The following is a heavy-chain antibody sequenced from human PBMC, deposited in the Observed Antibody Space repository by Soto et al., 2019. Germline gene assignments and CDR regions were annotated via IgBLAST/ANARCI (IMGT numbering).Heavy chain of an antibody. CDR1: GGSISSGGYY. J-gene: IGHJ4*02. V-gene: IGHV4-31*03. CDR3: AREGGIVGATAADY. D-gene: IGHD1-26*01. Sequence: QVQLQESGPGLVKPSQTLSLTCTVSGGSISSGGYYWSWIRQHPGKGLEGIGYIYYSGSTYYNPPLKSRVTISVDTSKNQFSLKLSSVTAADTAVYYCAREGGIVGATAADYWGQGTLVTVSS. CDR2: IYYSGST.